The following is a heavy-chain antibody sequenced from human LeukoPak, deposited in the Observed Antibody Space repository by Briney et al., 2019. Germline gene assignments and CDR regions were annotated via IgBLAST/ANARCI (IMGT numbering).Heavy chain of an antibody. CDR1: GFTFSSYG. CDR3: AGAAAGLNYFDY. Sequence: GGSLRLSCAASGFTFSSYGMHWVRQAPGKGLEWVAVIWYDGSNKYYADSVKGRFTISRDNSKNTLYLQMSSLRAEDTAVYYCAGAAAGLNYFDYWGQGTLVTVSS. J-gene: IGHJ4*02. V-gene: IGHV3-33*01. D-gene: IGHD6-13*01. CDR2: IWYDGSNK.